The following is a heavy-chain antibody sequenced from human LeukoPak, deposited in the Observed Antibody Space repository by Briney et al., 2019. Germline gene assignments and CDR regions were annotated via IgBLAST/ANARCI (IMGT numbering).Heavy chain of an antibody. CDR3: AKDLHYYVAMDV. V-gene: IGHV3-53*01. D-gene: IGHD3-10*02. CDR2: IYGGGST. CDR1: GFTVRTNS. J-gene: IGHJ6*02. Sequence: GGSLRLSCAASGFTVRTNSMSWVRQAPGKGLEWVSVIYGGGSTYYADSVNGRFTISRDNSQSTVFLQMNSLRAEDTALYYCAKDLHYYVAMDVWGQGTAVTVSS.